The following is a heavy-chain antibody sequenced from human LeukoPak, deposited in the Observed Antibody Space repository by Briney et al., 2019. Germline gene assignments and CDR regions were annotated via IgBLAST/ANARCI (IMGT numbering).Heavy chain of an antibody. CDR1: GFTFSNYA. CDR3: ARQGVLLRNYFDS. V-gene: IGHV3-48*02. J-gene: IGHJ4*02. D-gene: IGHD2/OR15-2a*01. CDR2: INPTSFTI. Sequence: PGGSLRLSCAASGFTFSNYAMNWVRQAPGKGLEWVSYINPTSFTIYYADSVRGRFTISRDNPSNSLYLQMDSLTEDDTAVYFCARQGVLLRNYFDSWGQGTQVTVSS.